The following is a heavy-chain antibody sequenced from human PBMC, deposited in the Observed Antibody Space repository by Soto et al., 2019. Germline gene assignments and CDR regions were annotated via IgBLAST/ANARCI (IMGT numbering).Heavy chain of an antibody. V-gene: IGHV4-61*03. Sequence: PSETLSLTCSVSGGSVNSGNYYWSWLRQSPGKGVEYIGYIYFSGTTNYNPSLKSRLTISMDTSKNHFSLNLTSVTAADTAVYYCARAAVVVVPPDAHPGGLNVWGQGTSVTVSS. CDR2: IYFSGTT. J-gene: IGHJ6*02. CDR3: ARAAVVVVPPDAHPGGLNV. D-gene: IGHD2-21*01. CDR1: GGSVNSGNYY.